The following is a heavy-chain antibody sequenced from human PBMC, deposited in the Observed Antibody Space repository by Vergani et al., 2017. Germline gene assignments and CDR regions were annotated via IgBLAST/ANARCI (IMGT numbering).Heavy chain of an antibody. D-gene: IGHD6-19*01. CDR3: TRPGRSGWAGYFQH. V-gene: IGHV4-39*01. Sequence: QLQLQESGPGLVKPSETLSLTCTVSGVSIGSNSYYWGWIRQPPGKGLEWIGTIYYTGTTYYNEAHKSRLTISVDTSKNQFSLNLTSVTAADTAVYYCTRPGRSGWAGYFQHWGQGTLVTASS. J-gene: IGHJ1*01. CDR2: IYYTGTT. CDR1: GVSIGSNSYY.